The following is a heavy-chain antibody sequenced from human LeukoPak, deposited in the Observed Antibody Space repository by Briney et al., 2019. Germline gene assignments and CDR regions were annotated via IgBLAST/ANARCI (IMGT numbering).Heavy chain of an antibody. CDR3: AKVRGVYCSSPACYYYDA. D-gene: IGHD2-2*01. V-gene: IGHV3-33*03. Sequence: PGRSLRLSCAASGFTFSSYCMHWGRQTPGRGLEWGAGVSPRGGRTIYADSAEGRFTISRDNSNDTVYLQLSSLRAEDSALYYCAKVRGVYCSSPACYYYDAWGQGTPVTVPS. CDR2: VSPRGGRT. CDR1: GFTFSSYC. J-gene: IGHJ4*02.